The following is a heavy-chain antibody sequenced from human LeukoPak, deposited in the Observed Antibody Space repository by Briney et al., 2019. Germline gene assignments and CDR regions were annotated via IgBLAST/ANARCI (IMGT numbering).Heavy chain of an antibody. V-gene: IGHV4-59*01. CDR2: IYYSGST. CDR3: ARDSGSYLDY. CDR1: GGSISSYY. D-gene: IGHD1-26*01. J-gene: IGHJ4*02. Sequence: SETLSLTCTVSGGSISSYYWSWIRQPPGKGLEWIGYIYYSGSTNYNPSLKSRVTISVDTSKNQFSLKLSSVTAADTAVYYCARDSGSYLDYWGQGTLVTVSS.